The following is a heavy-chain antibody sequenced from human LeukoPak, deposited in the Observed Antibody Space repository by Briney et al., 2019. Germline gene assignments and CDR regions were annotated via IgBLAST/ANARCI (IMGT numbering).Heavy chain of an antibody. CDR3: ARACPYSGSCYFDY. J-gene: IGHJ4*02. Sequence: SETLSLTCTVSGGSISSYYWSWIRQPPGKGLEWIGYIYYSGSTNYNPSLKSRVTISVDTSKNQFSLKLSSMTAADTAVYYCARACPYSGSCYFDYWGQGTLVTVSS. CDR2: IYYSGST. D-gene: IGHD1-26*01. V-gene: IGHV4-59*01. CDR1: GGSISSYY.